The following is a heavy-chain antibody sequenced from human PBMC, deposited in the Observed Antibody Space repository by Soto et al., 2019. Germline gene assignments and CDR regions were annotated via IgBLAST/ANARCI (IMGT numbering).Heavy chain of an antibody. CDR3: AREDCSGGSCYYYYMDV. Sequence: QVQLVQSGAEVKKPGASVKVSCKASGYTFTSYGISWVRQAPGQGLEWMGWISACNGNTNYAQKLQGRVTMTTDTSTSTAYMELRSLRSDDTAVYYCAREDCSGGSCYYYYMDVWGKGTTVTVSS. CDR1: GYTFTSYG. V-gene: IGHV1-18*01. D-gene: IGHD2-15*01. CDR2: ISACNGNT. J-gene: IGHJ6*03.